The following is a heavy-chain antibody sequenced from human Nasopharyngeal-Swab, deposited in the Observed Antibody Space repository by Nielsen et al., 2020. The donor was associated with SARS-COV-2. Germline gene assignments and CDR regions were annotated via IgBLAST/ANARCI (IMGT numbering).Heavy chain of an antibody. CDR2: IKQDGSEK. D-gene: IGHD3-10*01. V-gene: IGHV3-7*03. J-gene: IGHJ6*02. Sequence: WIRQPPGTGLEWVANIKQDGSEKYYVDSVKGRFTISRGNAKNSLYLQMNSLRAEDTAVYYCARDGSLGQWFRETQGMDVWGQGTTVTVSS. CDR3: ARDGSLGQWFRETQGMDV.